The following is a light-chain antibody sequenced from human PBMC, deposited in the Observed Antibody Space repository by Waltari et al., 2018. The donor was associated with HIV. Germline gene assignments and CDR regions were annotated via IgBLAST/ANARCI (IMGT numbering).Light chain of an antibody. CDR3: QVWDSSSDHVV. CDR2: DDS. Sequence: SYVLTQPPSVSVAPGQTARITCGGNKIGSKSVHRYQQKTGQAPVLVVYDDSDRPSWIPARFSCSNSGNTATLTISRVEAGDEADYYCQVWDSSSDHVVFGGGTQLTVL. J-gene: IGLJ2*01. CDR1: KIGSKS. V-gene: IGLV3-21*02.